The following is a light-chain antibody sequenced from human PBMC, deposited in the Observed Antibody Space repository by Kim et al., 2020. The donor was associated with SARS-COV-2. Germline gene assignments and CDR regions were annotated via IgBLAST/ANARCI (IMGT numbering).Light chain of an antibody. CDR3: QAWDSSTAV. CDR2: QDK. V-gene: IGLV3-1*01. Sequence: VPPGQPANTTCAGDKLGNKYAVGYQQKPAPTPLLFINQDKKRRSGIPERFSGSNSGDTAALTSSGTQAKDEADYYCQAWDSSTAVFGGGTQLTVL. J-gene: IGLJ3*02. CDR1: KLGNKY.